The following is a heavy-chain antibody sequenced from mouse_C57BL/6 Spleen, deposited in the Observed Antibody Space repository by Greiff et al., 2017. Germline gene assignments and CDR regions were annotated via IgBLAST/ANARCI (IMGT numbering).Heavy chain of an antibody. CDR1: GYTFTDYT. CDR3: ARSGDYYGSSYGFAY. J-gene: IGHJ3*01. D-gene: IGHD1-1*01. V-gene: IGHV1-78*01. Sequence: QVQLQQSDAELVKPGASVKISCKVSGYTFTDYTIHWMKQRPEQGLEWIGYIYPRDGSTKYNEKFKGKATLTADKSSSTAYMQLNSLPSEDSAVYFCARSGDYYGSSYGFAYWGQGTLVTVSA. CDR2: IYPRDGST.